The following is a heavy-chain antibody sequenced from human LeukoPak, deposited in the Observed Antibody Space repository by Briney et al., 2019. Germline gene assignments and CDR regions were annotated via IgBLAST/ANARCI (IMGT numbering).Heavy chain of an antibody. CDR1: GFTFSDYC. CDR3: ARDRYGDFKADY. CDR2: ISSSGSTI. J-gene: IGHJ4*02. V-gene: IGHV3-11*01. Sequence: GGSLRLPCAASGFTFSDYCMSWIRQAPGKGLEWVSYISSSGSTIYYADSVKGRFAISRDNAKNSLYLQMNSLRAEDTAVYYCARDRYGDFKADYWGQGTLVTVSS. D-gene: IGHD4-17*01.